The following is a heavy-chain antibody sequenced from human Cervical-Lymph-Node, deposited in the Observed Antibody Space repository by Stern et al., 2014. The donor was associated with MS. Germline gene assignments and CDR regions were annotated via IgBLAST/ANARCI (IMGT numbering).Heavy chain of an antibody. V-gene: IGHV3-11*01. D-gene: IGHD1-1*01. CDR3: ASHLARLEAAGFTP. J-gene: IGHJ5*02. CDR2: ISASGVAT. CDR1: GFTFSDYY. Sequence: QVQLEESGGGLVKPGGSLRLTCAASGFTFSDYYMSWVRQAPGKGLEWIAYISASGVATSPADAGRAGFPTPRDNAKNSLLLQMHGLRAEDTAVFYGASHLARLEAAGFTPWGRGPLVTVSP.